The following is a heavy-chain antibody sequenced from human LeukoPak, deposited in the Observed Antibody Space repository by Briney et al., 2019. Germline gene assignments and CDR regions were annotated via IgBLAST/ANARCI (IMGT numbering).Heavy chain of an antibody. Sequence: GGSLRLSCAASGFTFSSYWMHWVRQAPGKGLVWVSRINTDGSSTSYADSVKGRFTISRDNAKNTLYLQMNSLRAEDTAVYYCAREWRQLRYFDWGQGTLVTVSS. CDR1: GFTFSSYW. D-gene: IGHD3-9*01. CDR2: INTDGSST. CDR3: AREWRQLRYFD. J-gene: IGHJ4*02. V-gene: IGHV3-74*01.